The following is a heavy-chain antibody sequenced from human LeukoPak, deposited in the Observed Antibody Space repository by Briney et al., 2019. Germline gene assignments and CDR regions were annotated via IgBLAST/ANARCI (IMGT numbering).Heavy chain of an antibody. CDR2: IYYSGST. D-gene: IGHD6-25*01. CDR3: ARRLPGNWFDP. Sequence: SETLSLTCTVSGGSISSYYWSWIRQPPGKGLEWIGYIYYSGSTNYNPSLKSRVTISVDTSKSQFSLKLSSVTAADTAVYYCARRLPGNWFDPWGQGTLVTVSS. J-gene: IGHJ5*02. V-gene: IGHV4-59*08. CDR1: GGSISSYY.